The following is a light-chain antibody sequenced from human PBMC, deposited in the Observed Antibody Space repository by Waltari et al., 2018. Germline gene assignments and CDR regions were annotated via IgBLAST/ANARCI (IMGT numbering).Light chain of an antibody. CDR1: QGISNY. CDR2: TAS. V-gene: IGKV1-27*01. Sequence: DIQMTQSPSSLSASVGDRVTLTCRASQGISNYIAWYQQKPGKAPKLLIYTASTLQSGVSSRFSGSGAETDFTLTISSLQPEDVATDYCQKYNSAPWTFGQGTKVEIK. J-gene: IGKJ1*01. CDR3: QKYNSAPWT.